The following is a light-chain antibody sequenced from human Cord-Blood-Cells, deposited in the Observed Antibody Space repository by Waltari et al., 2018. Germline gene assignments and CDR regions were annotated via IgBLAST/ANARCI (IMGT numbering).Light chain of an antibody. CDR3: QSYDSSLSGYV. CDR1: SPNIGAGYD. CDR2: GNS. V-gene: IGLV1-40*01. Sequence: QSVLTQPPSVSEAPGQRVTISCTGSSPNIGAGYDVHWYQQLPGTAPNLLIYGNSNRPSGVPDRFSGSKSGTSASLAITGLQAEDEADYYCQSYDSSLSGYVFGTGTKVTVL. J-gene: IGLJ1*01.